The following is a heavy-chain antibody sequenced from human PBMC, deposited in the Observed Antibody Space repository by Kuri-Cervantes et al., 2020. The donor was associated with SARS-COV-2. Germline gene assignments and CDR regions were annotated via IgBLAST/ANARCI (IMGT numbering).Heavy chain of an antibody. CDR3: AKAVIIAAAGTGLIDY. CDR1: GFTISSYA. Sequence: GGSLRLSCAVSGFTISSYAMHWVRQAPGKGLEWVANIKQDGSEKYYVDSVKGRFTISRDNAKNTLYLQMNSLRAEDTAVYYCAKAVIIAAAGTGLIDYWGQGTLVTVSS. J-gene: IGHJ4*02. CDR2: IKQDGSEK. V-gene: IGHV3-7*01. D-gene: IGHD6-13*01.